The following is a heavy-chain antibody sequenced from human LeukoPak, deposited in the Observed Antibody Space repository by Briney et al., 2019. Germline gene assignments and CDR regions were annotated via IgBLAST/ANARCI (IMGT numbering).Heavy chain of an antibody. D-gene: IGHD3-22*01. V-gene: IGHV1-2*02. Sequence: SVKVSCKASGYTFTGYYMHWVRQAPGQGLELMGWINPNSGGTNYAQKFQGRVTMTRDTSISTAYMELSRLRSEDTAVYYCARDSPGYYDSSGHLTLDYWGQGTLVTVSS. J-gene: IGHJ4*02. CDR2: INPNSGGT. CDR3: ARDSPGYYDSSGHLTLDY. CDR1: GYTFTGYY.